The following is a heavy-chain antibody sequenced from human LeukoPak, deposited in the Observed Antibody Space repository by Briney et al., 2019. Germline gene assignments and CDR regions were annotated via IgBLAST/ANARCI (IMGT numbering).Heavy chain of an antibody. D-gene: IGHD3-10*01. J-gene: IGHJ4*02. Sequence: GGSLTLSCVASGFIFSKHWMHWVRQAPGKGLVWVSRLNLDGSTTSYADSVKGRFTISRDNAKNTLSLQMNSLRVDDTGVYYCARESSGSYWGWGQGTLVTVSS. CDR2: LNLDGSTT. CDR3: ARESSGSYWG. V-gene: IGHV3-74*01. CDR1: GFIFSKHW.